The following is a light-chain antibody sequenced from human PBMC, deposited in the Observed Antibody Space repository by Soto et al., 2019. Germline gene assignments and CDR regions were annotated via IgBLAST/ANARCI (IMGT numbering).Light chain of an antibody. Sequence: DIQMTQSPSSLAASVGARVTITCRASQNIHSFLNWYQQKPGKAPQILIYGGSALQSGVPSRFSGSGSGTDFTLTISSLQPDDFATYFCQQYKSYFRTLGQGTKVDIK. CDR3: QQYKSYFRT. J-gene: IGKJ1*01. V-gene: IGKV1-39*01. CDR1: QNIHSF. CDR2: GGS.